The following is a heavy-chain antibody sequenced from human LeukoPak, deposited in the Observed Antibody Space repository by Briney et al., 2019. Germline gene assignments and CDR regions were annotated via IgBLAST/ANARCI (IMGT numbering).Heavy chain of an antibody. D-gene: IGHD2-2*01. J-gene: IGHJ4*02. CDR3: ARDCCSSTSCYPGLNDY. V-gene: IGHV3-11*04. Sequence: GGSLRLSCAASGFTFSDYYMSWIRQAPGKGLEWVSYISSSGSTIYYADSVKGRFTISRDNAKNSLYLQMNSLRAEDTAVYYCARDCCSSTSCYPGLNDYWGQGTLVTVSS. CDR2: ISSSGSTI. CDR1: GFTFSDYY.